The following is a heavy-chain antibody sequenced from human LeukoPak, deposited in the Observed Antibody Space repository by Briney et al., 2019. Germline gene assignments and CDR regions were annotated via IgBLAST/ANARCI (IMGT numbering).Heavy chain of an antibody. D-gene: IGHD4-17*01. CDR1: GGSISSGGYY. J-gene: IGHJ5*02. V-gene: IGHV4-61*08. Sequence: SQTLSLTCTVSGGSISSGGYYWSWIRQAPGKGLEWIGYISDSGSTNYNPSLRSRVTISVDTSKNQFSLKLSSVTAADTALYYCARYDYGDCWFDPWGQGTLVTVSS. CDR2: ISDSGST. CDR3: ARYDYGDCWFDP.